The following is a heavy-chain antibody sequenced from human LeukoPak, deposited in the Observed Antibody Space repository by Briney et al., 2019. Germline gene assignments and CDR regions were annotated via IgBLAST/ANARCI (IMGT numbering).Heavy chain of an antibody. CDR2: ISGSGGST. V-gene: IGHV3-23*01. D-gene: IGHD4-17*01. CDR1: GFTFSSYA. CDR3: ARHCAPRRYRPTVTTRGFDY. Sequence: GGSLRLSCAASGFTFSSYAMSWVRQAPGKGLEWVSAISGSGGSTYYADSVKGRFTISRDNSKNTLYLQMNSLRAEDTAVYYCARHCAPRRYRPTVTTRGFDYWGQGTLVTVSS. J-gene: IGHJ4*02.